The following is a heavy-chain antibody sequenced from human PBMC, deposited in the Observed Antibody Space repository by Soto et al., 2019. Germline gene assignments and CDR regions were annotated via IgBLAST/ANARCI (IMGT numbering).Heavy chain of an antibody. CDR3: ARETSRSATIGYYYYDGMDV. CDR1: GYTFTSYA. D-gene: IGHD4-17*01. J-gene: IGHJ6*01. CDR2: INAGNGNT. V-gene: IGHV1-3*01. Sequence: ASVKVSCKASGYTFTSYATHWVRQAPGQRLEWMGWINAGNGNTKYSQKFQGRVTITTDKSASTAYMELSSLRSEDTAVYYCARETSRSATIGYYYYDGMDVWGQGTTVTVSS.